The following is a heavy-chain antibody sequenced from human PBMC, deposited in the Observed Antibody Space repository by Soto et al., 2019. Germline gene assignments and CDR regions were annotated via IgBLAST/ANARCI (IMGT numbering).Heavy chain of an antibody. Sequence: QVQLQESGPGLVKPSQTLSLTCTVSGGSISSGGYYWSWIRQHPGKGLEWIGYIYYSGSTYYNPSLKSRVTISVDTSKNQFSLKLSSVTAADTAVYYCARTPRYCTNGVCTFPNWFDPWGQGTLVTVSS. CDR3: ARTPRYCTNGVCTFPNWFDP. V-gene: IGHV4-31*03. CDR1: GGSISSGGYY. D-gene: IGHD2-8*01. CDR2: IYYSGST. J-gene: IGHJ5*02.